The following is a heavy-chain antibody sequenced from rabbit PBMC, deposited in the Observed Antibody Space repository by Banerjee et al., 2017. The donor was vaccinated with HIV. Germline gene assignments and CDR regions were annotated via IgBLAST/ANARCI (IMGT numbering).Heavy chain of an antibody. CDR2: INTSSGNT. Sequence: QEQLEESGGDLVKPEGSLTLTCTASGFSFTNKYVMCWVRQAPGKGLEWIACINTSSGNTVYASWVNGRFTISRSTSLNTVDLKMTSLTVADTATYFCARGTNSAGYSVNLWGPGTLVTVS. CDR3: ARGTNSAGYSVNL. CDR1: GFSFTNKYV. V-gene: IGHV1S43*01. J-gene: IGHJ4*01. D-gene: IGHD7-1*01.